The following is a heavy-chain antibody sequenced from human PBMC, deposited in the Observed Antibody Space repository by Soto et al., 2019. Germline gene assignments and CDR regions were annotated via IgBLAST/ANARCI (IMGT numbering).Heavy chain of an antibody. V-gene: IGHV1-2*04. CDR1: GYTFTGYY. CDR3: ARAAGTATIYNWFDP. CDR2: INPNSGGT. D-gene: IGHD6-13*01. J-gene: IGHJ5*02. Sequence: GASVKVSCKASGYTFTGYYMHWVRQAPGQGLEWMGWINPNSGGTNYAQKFQGWVTMTRDTSISTAYMELSRLRSDDTAVYYCARAAGTATIYNWFDPWGQGTLVTVSS.